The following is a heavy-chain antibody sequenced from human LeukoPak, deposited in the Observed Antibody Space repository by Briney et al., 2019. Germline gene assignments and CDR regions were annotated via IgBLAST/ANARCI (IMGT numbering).Heavy chain of an antibody. Sequence: ASVKVSCKASGYTFTSHDINWVRQAPGQGLEWMGWINPNSGGTNYAQKFQGRVTMTRDTSISTAYMELSRLRSDDTAVYYCASLGYCSSTSCLGVYMDVWGKGTTVTVSS. V-gene: IGHV1-2*02. D-gene: IGHD2-2*01. J-gene: IGHJ6*03. CDR2: INPNSGGT. CDR1: GYTFTSHD. CDR3: ASLGYCSSTSCLGVYMDV.